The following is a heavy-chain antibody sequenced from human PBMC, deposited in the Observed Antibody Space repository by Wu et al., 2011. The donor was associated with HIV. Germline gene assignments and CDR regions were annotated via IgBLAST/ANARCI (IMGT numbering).Heavy chain of an antibody. CDR1: GYTFTDYY. J-gene: IGHJ6*03. D-gene: IGHD1-26*01. V-gene: IGHV1-69-2*01. Sequence: EVQLVQSGAEVKKPGATVKISCKVSGYTFTDYYIHWVQQAPGKGLEWMGFVDPEDGETIYAGKFQGRVTITADTSTVTAYMELSSLRSEDTAVYYCALGVGPTGGYYYMGVWGKGTTVSVSS. CDR3: ALGVGPTGGYYYMGV. CDR2: VDPEDGET.